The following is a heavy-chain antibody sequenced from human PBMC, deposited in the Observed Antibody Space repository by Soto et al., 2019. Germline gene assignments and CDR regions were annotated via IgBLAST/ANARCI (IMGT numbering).Heavy chain of an antibody. CDR3: ATLIEYSSSGELFDY. CDR2: IYYSGST. Sequence: SETLSLTCTVSGGSISSYYWSWIRQPPGKGLEWIGYIYYSGSTNYNPSLKSRVTISVDTSKNQFSLKLSSVTAADTAVYYCATLIEYSSSGELFDYWGQGTLVTVSS. CDR1: GGSISSYY. D-gene: IGHD6-6*01. J-gene: IGHJ4*02. V-gene: IGHV4-59*08.